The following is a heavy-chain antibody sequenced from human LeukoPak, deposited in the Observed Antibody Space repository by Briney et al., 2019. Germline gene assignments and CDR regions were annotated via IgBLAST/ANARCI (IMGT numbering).Heavy chain of an antibody. CDR3: AKDPNYYDSSCYYSEFDY. V-gene: IGHV3-30*02. CDR1: GFTFSSYG. Sequence: GGSLRLSCAASGFTFSSYGMHWVRQAPGKGLEWVAFIRYDGSNKYYADSVKGRFTISRDNSKNTLYLQMNSLRAEDTAVYYCAKDPNYYDSSCYYSEFDYWGQGTLVTVSS. CDR2: IRYDGSNK. J-gene: IGHJ4*02. D-gene: IGHD3-22*01.